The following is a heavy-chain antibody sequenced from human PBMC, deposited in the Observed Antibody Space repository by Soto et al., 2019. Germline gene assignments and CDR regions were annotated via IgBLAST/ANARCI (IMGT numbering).Heavy chain of an antibody. CDR3: VKGRGEGYCTGGSCSFDY. V-gene: IGHV3-23*01. J-gene: IGHJ4*02. Sequence: GGSLRFSCEASGFTYRRYAMSWVRQAPGKGLEWVSGISASGDSTNYADSVKGRVTISRGNANNTLYLRMNSLRVEDAAVYYCVKGRGEGYCTGGSCSFDYWGQGTLVTVSS. D-gene: IGHD2-15*01. CDR1: GFTYRRYA. CDR2: ISASGDST.